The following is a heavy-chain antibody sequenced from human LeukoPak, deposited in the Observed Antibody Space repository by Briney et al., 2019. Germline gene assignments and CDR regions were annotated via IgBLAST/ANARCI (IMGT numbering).Heavy chain of an antibody. J-gene: IGHJ4*02. V-gene: IGHV3-33*08. Sequence: PGRSLRLSCAASGFTYSHFGMHWVRQAPGKGLEWVAVIWSDGTEKYYADSVKGRLTTSKYNSKNTLYLQVTRLRAEDTAVYYCASGYFNYVVVTQGDFWGQGTLVTVSS. D-gene: IGHD3-16*01. CDR2: IWSDGTEK. CDR1: GFTYSHFG. CDR3: ASGYFNYVVVTQGDF.